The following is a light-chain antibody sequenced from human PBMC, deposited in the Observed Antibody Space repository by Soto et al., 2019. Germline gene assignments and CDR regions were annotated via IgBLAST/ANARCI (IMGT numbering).Light chain of an antibody. J-gene: IGKJ5*01. CDR1: HNIKTY. Sequence: DIQITQTPSSLSASVEDTVTITCRASHNIKTYLNWYLQKPGKAPKLLIYAASSLQGGVPSRFSGSGSGTDFTLTISSLQPEDFATYYCQQSYITPLTFGQGTRLEI. CDR3: QQSYITPLT. CDR2: AAS. V-gene: IGKV1-39*01.